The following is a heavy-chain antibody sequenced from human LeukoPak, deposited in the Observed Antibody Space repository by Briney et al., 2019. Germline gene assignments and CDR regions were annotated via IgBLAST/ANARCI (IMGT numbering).Heavy chain of an antibody. Sequence: GGSLRLSCAASGFTFDSYAMTWVRQAPGEGLEWVSAISGSGGSTYYADSVKGRFTISRDNSKNTLYLQMNSLRAEDTAVYYCATLPPRTTYYYYYGMDVWGQGTTVTVSS. CDR2: ISGSGGST. CDR1: GFTFDSYA. CDR3: ATLPPRTTYYYYYGMDV. D-gene: IGHD4-11*01. J-gene: IGHJ6*02. V-gene: IGHV3-23*01.